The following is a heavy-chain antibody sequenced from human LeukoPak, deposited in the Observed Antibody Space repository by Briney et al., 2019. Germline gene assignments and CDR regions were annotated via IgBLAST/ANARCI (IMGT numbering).Heavy chain of an antibody. CDR2: IWYDGSNK. CDR1: GFTFSNHG. CDR3: ARRPRYSSGPVGDY. J-gene: IGHJ4*02. V-gene: IGHV3-33*01. D-gene: IGHD6-19*01. Sequence: GGSLRLSCAASGFTFSNHGMHWVRQAPGKGLEWVAVIWYDGSNKYYADCAKGRFTIARDDSKSTLYLQMNSLRAEDTAVYYCARRPRYSSGPVGDYWGQGTLVTVSS.